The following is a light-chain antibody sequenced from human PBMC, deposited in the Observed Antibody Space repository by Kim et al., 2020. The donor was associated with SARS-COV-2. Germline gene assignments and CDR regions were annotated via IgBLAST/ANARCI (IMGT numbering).Light chain of an antibody. CDR2: EVN. V-gene: IGLV2-8*01. CDR1: SSDVGGYNY. CDR3: SSFAGSNNPVV. Sequence: QSALTQTPSASGSPGQSVTISCTGTSSDVGGYNYVSWYQQHPGKAPKFIIYEVNKRPSGVPDRFSGSKSGNTASLTVSGLQAEDEADYYCSSFAGSNNPVVFGGGTRLTVL. J-gene: IGLJ2*01.